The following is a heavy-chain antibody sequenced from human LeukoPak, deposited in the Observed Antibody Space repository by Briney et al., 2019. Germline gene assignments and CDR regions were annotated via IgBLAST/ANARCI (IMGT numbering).Heavy chain of an antibody. J-gene: IGHJ3*01. Sequence: GGSLRLSCAASGFTFSNYAMSWVRQAPGKGLEWVSAISGGGGTTYYADSVKARFTISRDNSKNTLYLQMNSLRAEDTAVYYCAKDFYGSGRYYDYDAFDVWGQGTMVTVSS. D-gene: IGHD3-10*01. CDR1: GFTFSNYA. CDR2: ISGGGGTT. CDR3: AKDFYGSGRYYDYDAFDV. V-gene: IGHV3-23*01.